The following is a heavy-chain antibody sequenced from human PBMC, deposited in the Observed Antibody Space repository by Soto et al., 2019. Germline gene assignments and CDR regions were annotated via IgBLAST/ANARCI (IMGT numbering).Heavy chain of an antibody. D-gene: IGHD3-16*02. Sequence: PSETLSLTCTVSGGSISSYYWSWIRHPPGKGPQRIGHIYYSWSTNYSPSLTSRVTISVDTSKNQFSLRLTSVTAADTAVYYCARGPARGLRLGELSPRFDYWGQGTLVTVSS. V-gene: IGHV4-59*01. CDR2: IYYSWST. CDR3: ARGPARGLRLGELSPRFDY. CDR1: GGSISSYY. J-gene: IGHJ4*02.